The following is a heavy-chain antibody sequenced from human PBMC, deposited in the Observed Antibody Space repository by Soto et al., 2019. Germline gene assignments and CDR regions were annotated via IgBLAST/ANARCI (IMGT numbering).Heavy chain of an antibody. J-gene: IGHJ4*01. CDR3: AGRPEIHPR. D-gene: IGHD1-26*01. CDR2: IHRAGVT. Sequence: QVHLQESGPGLVKPSETLSLTCAISGGSTSSSDWWTWVRQPPGEGLEWIGEIHRAGVTNYNSSLRSRLTISLDHSRNQFSLSLTSVTAADAAVYFCAGRPEIHPRWGHGILFSVSS. CDR1: GGSTSSSDW. V-gene: IGHV4-4*02.